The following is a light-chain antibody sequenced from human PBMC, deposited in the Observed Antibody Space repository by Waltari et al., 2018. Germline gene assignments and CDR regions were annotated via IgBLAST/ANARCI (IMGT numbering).Light chain of an antibody. V-gene: IGKV1-5*03. CDR2: KAC. Sequence: DVQMTQSPSTLSASVGDRVTITCRASQSISNWLAWYQQKPGKAPKVLIYKACNLESGVPSRFSGSGSGTEFTLTISSLQPDDCATYYCQQYSTYSRTFGQGTKVEIK. J-gene: IGKJ1*01. CDR3: QQYSTYSRT. CDR1: QSISNW.